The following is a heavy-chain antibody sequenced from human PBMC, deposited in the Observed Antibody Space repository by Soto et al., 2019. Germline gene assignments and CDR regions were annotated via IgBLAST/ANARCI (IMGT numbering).Heavy chain of an antibody. J-gene: IGHJ4*02. CDR1: GFTFISYA. Sequence: GGSLRLSCAASGFTFISYAMSWVRQAPGKGLEWVSSITSSGAITYYADSVKGRFIISRDNSKNTLHLQMNSLRAEDTAVYYCAKGGYSHGYIDHWGQGTLVTVSS. CDR2: ITSSGAIT. D-gene: IGHD5-18*01. CDR3: AKGGYSHGYIDH. V-gene: IGHV3-23*01.